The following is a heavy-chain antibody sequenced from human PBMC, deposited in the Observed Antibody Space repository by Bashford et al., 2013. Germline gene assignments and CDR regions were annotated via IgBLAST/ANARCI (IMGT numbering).Heavy chain of an antibody. CDR2: IYPGDSDT. D-gene: IGHD5-18*01. J-gene: IGHJ4*02. CDR3: ARPRLGTDTATLKRWSYFDY. Sequence: GESLKISCKGSGYSFTSYWIGWVRQMPGKGLEWMGIIYPGDSDTRYSPSFQGQVTVSGDKSISTAYLQWSSLKASDTAIYYCARPRLGTDTATLKRWSYFDYWGREPWSPSPQ. V-gene: IGHV5-51*01. CDR1: GYSFTSYW.